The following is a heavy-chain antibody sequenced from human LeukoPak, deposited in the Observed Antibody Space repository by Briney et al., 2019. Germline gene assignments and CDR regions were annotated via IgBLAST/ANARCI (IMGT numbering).Heavy chain of an antibody. V-gene: IGHV4-59*08. CDR2: IFDSGSP. J-gene: IGHJ4*02. D-gene: IGHD5-24*01. CDR1: GGSIGTYH. Sequence: SETLSLTCTVSGGSIGTYHWSWVRQPPGKGVEWIGYIFDSGSPNYRPALRSRVTISLDTSKNQLSLRLKSATAADTAIYYCARHDENGYYFFDIWGQGTLVTVSS. CDR3: ARHDENGYYFFDI.